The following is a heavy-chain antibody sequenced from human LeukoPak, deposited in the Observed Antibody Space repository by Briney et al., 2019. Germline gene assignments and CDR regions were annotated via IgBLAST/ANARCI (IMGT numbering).Heavy chain of an antibody. CDR1: GFTFSNYA. Sequence: PGGSLTLSCSASGFTFSNYALHWVRQAPGKGLEYVSAISNNGIGTYYADSVKGRFTISRDNSKNTLYLQMSSLRAEDTAVYYCVKVPFSSSSGVDYWGQGSLVTVSS. V-gene: IGHV3-64D*09. J-gene: IGHJ4*02. CDR2: ISNNGIGT. CDR3: VKVPFSSSSGVDY. D-gene: IGHD6-6*01.